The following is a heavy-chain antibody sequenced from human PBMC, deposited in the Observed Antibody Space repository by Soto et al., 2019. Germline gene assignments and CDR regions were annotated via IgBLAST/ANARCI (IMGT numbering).Heavy chain of an antibody. V-gene: IGHV1-46*03. J-gene: IGHJ6*03. CDR3: ARAGTTVTIRARYYMDV. Sequence: ASVKVSCKASGYTFTSYYMHWVRQAPGQGLEWMGIINPSGGSTSYAQKFQGRVTMTRDTSTSTVYMELSSLRSEDTAVYYCARAGTTVTIRARYYMDVWGKGTTVTVSS. CDR2: INPSGGST. D-gene: IGHD4-17*01. CDR1: GYTFTSYY.